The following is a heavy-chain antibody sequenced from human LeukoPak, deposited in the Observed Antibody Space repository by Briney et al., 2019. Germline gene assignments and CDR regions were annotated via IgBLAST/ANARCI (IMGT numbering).Heavy chain of an antibody. V-gene: IGHV1-69*13. Sequence: SVKVSCKASGGTFSSYAISWVRQAPGQGLEWMGGIIPTFGTANYAQKFQGRVTITADESTSTAYMELSSLRSEDTAVYYCARTAHYYGSGSYYNRGPQPYPMDVWGKGTTVTVSS. D-gene: IGHD3-10*01. CDR1: GGTFSSYA. J-gene: IGHJ6*04. CDR3: ARTAHYYGSGSYYNRGPQPYPMDV. CDR2: IIPTFGTA.